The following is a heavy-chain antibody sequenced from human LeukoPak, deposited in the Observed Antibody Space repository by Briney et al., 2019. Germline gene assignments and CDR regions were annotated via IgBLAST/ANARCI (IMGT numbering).Heavy chain of an antibody. V-gene: IGHV1-2*02. CDR2: INPNSGGT. CDR1: GYTSTGYY. J-gene: IGHJ4*02. CDR3: ARDAIVRDYSNSDY. D-gene: IGHD4-11*01. Sequence: ASVKVSCKASGYTSTGYYINWVRQAPGQGLEWMGWINPNSGGTNYAQKYQGRVTMTRDTSISTAYMELSRLTSDDTALYYCARDAIVRDYSNSDYWGQGTLVTVSS.